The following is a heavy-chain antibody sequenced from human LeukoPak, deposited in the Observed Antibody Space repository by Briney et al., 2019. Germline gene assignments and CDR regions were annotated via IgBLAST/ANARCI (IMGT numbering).Heavy chain of an antibody. D-gene: IGHD6-13*01. CDR1: GGSISSGGYY. V-gene: IGHV4-31*03. CDR2: IYYSGST. CDR3: ARGGGQQLVRGGLYNWFDP. Sequence: SQTLSLTCTVSGGSISSGGYYWSWIRQHPGKGLEWIGYIYYSGSTYYNPSLKSRVTISVDTSKNQFSLKLSSVTAADTAVYYCARGGGQQLVRGGLYNWFDPWGQGTLVTVSS. J-gene: IGHJ5*02.